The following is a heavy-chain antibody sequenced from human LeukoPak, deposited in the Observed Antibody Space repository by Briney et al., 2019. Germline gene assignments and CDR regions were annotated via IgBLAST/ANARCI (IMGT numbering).Heavy chain of an antibody. CDR2: IIPILGTV. Sequence: SVKVSCKTSADTFNSYAITWVRQAPGQGLEWMGRIIPILGTVNYAQEFQGRVTITADKFTSTVYMELSSLRSEDTAVYYCAKEWGGAYWGQGTLVTVSS. J-gene: IGHJ4*02. CDR3: AKEWGGAY. D-gene: IGHD3-10*01. CDR1: ADTFNSYA. V-gene: IGHV1-69*04.